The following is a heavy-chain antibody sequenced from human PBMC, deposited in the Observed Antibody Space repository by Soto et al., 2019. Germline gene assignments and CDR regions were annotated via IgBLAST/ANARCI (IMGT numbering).Heavy chain of an antibody. J-gene: IGHJ4*02. Sequence: SETLSLTCAVSGVSISSGNWCTCVRQTPQRGLEYIGEIFHDGTANYYPSFERRVAISVDTSKNQFSLKLTSVTAADTAIYFCARLVYDTRLNYMYFDFWGQGALVTVSS. CDR1: GVSISSGNW. CDR2: IFHDGTA. CDR3: ARLVYDTRLNYMYFDF. V-gene: IGHV4-4*02. D-gene: IGHD2-8*01.